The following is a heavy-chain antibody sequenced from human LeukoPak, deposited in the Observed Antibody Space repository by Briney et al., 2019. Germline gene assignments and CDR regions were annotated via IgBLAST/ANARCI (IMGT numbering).Heavy chain of an antibody. J-gene: IGHJ3*02. CDR3: ARERDAFDI. Sequence: GGSLRLSCAASGFTFSSYWMSWVRQAPGTALARVANIKQDGSEKYYVDSVKRRFTISRDNAKNSLYLQMNSLRAEDTAVYYCARERDAFDIWGQGTMVTVSS. V-gene: IGHV3-7*01. CDR1: GFTFSSYW. CDR2: IKQDGSEK.